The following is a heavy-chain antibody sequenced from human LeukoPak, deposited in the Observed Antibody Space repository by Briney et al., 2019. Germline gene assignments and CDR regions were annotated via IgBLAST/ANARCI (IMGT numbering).Heavy chain of an antibody. CDR2: INPNTGGT. V-gene: IGHV1-2*02. Sequence: ASVKVSCKTSGYTFTVYHMHWVRQAPGQGLEWMAWINPNTGGTNYAQKFQGRVTMTRDTSISTAYMELTRLRSDDTAVYFCARAGASAYGLLGSWGQGTLVTVSS. CDR3: ARAGASAYGLLGS. CDR1: GYTFTVYH. D-gene: IGHD5-12*01. J-gene: IGHJ5*02.